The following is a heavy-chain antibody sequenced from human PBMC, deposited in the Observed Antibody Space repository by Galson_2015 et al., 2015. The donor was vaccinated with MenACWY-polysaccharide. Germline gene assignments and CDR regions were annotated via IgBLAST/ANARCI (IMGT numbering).Heavy chain of an antibody. CDR2: ISGSASGGTT. Sequence: SLRLSCAASGFIFNTYGMAWARQAPGKGLKWVSAISGSASGGTTYYAASVKGQFTISKDNSRNTLYLQMNSLRVEDTAVYYCAREDFCSGGACYFYDYWGQGTLVTVSS. CDR3: AREDFCSGGACYFYDY. J-gene: IGHJ4*02. D-gene: IGHD2-15*01. V-gene: IGHV3-23*01. CDR1: GFIFNTYG.